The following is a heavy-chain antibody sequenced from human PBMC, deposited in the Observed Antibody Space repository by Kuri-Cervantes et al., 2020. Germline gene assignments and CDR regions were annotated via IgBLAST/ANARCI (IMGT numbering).Heavy chain of an antibody. V-gene: IGHV4-61*01. Sequence: SETLSLTCTVSGYSISSGYYWSWIRQPPGKGLEWIGYVYYSGSTNYNPSLKSRVTISVDTSKNQFSLKLSSVTAADTAVHYCASSSGWLLLREGDPFDYWGQGTLVTVSS. J-gene: IGHJ4*02. CDR2: VYYSGST. D-gene: IGHD3-22*01. CDR3: ASSSGWLLLREGDPFDY. CDR1: GYSISSGYY.